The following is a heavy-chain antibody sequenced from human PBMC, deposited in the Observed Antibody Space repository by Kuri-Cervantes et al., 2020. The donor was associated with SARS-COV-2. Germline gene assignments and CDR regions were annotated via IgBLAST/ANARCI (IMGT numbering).Heavy chain of an antibody. Sequence: ASVKVSCKASGYTFTSYAMHWVRQAPGQRLEWMGWINAGNGNTKYSQKFQGRVTITRDTSASTAYMELSSLRSEDTAVYYCARHGSGYVYSYGYGFDYWGQGTLVTVSS. J-gene: IGHJ4*02. CDR2: INAGNGNT. CDR3: ARHGSGYVYSYGYGFDY. V-gene: IGHV1-3*01. CDR1: GYTFTSYA. D-gene: IGHD5-18*01.